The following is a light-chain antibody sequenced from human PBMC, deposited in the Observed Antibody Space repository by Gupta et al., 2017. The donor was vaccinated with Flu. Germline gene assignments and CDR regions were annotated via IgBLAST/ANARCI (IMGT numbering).Light chain of an antibody. V-gene: IGLV2-14*01. CDR1: SNDVGGSSD. Sequence: QPALTRPAPVSGSPGQSITISCTGTSNDVGGSSDVSWYQQRPGKAPKLMLYDVTNRPSGVSNRFSGSKSGNTASLTISGLQAEDEADYYCSSYTSSATWVFGGGTKLTVL. J-gene: IGLJ3*02. CDR2: DVT. CDR3: SSYTSSATWV.